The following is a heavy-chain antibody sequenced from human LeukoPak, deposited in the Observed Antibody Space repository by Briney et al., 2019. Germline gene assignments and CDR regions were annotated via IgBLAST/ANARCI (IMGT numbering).Heavy chain of an antibody. Sequence: GGSLRLLCGAWGFNFKTCEMSWVRHAPGEGVEGGSAIWESGSGTQYADSVKGRLTISRDKAKNTLYLQMNSLRGDDTALYYSAKGVFGVTPAFDYWGQGTLVTVSS. CDR1: GFNFKTCE. D-gene: IGHD3-3*01. J-gene: IGHJ4*02. V-gene: IGHV3-23*01. CDR2: IWESGSGT. CDR3: AKGVFGVTPAFDY.